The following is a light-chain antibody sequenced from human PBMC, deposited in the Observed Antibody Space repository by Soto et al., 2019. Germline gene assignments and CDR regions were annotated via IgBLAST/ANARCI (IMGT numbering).Light chain of an antibody. CDR1: SSDVGSYNL. V-gene: IGLV2-23*02. J-gene: IGLJ2*01. Sequence: QSVLTQPASVSGSPGQSITISCTGTSSDVGSYNLVSWYQQHPGKAPKLMIYEVSKRPSGVSNRFSGSKSGNTASLTISGLQAEDEPDYYCCSYAGGVVFGGGTKLTVL. CDR2: EVS. CDR3: CSYAGGVV.